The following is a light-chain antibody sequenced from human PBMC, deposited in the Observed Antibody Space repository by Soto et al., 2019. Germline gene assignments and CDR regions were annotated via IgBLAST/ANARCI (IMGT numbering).Light chain of an antibody. CDR1: QSVSSS. CDR3: QQYKNWPT. Sequence: EIVMTQSPATLSVSPGERATLSCRASQSVSSSLAWYQQKPGQAPRLLIYDASTRATGIPARFSGSGSGTEFTLTISSLQSEDFAVYYCQQYKNWPTFGQGTKV. CDR2: DAS. V-gene: IGKV3-15*01. J-gene: IGKJ1*01.